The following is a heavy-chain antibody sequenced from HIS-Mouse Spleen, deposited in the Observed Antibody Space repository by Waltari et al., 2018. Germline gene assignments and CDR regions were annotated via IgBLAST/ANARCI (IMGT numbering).Heavy chain of an antibody. CDR2: IYYSGST. CDR3: ARGGLLAATYYFDY. J-gene: IGHJ4*02. CDR1: GGSISSYY. D-gene: IGHD2-15*01. V-gene: IGHV4-59*08. Sequence: QVQLQESGPGLVKPSETLSLTCTVSGGSISSYYWSWIRQPPVKGLEWIGYIYYSGSTNYNPSLKSRVTISVDTSKNQFSLKLSSVTAADTAVYYCARGGLLAATYYFDYWGQGTLVTVSS.